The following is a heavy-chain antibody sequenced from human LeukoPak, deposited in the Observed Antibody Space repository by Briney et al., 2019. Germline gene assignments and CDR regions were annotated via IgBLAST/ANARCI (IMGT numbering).Heavy chain of an antibody. V-gene: IGHV1-2*02. CDR1: GYTFTGYY. D-gene: IGHD4-17*01. Sequence: GASVKVSCTASGYTFTGYYMHWVRQAPGQGLEWMGWINPNSGGTNNAQKFQGRGTMTRDTSISTAYMELSTLRSDDTAVYYCARAAWTTVILRLSERYFQDWGQGSPVTASS. J-gene: IGHJ1*01. CDR2: INPNSGGT. CDR3: ARAAWTTVILRLSERYFQD.